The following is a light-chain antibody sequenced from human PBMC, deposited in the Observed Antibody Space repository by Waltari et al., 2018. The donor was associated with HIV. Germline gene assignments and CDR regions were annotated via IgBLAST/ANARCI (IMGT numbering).Light chain of an antibody. V-gene: IGLV6-57*01. CDR1: SGYIASNY. J-gene: IGLJ2*01. CDR3: QSDDSFHHVI. Sequence: NFMLTQPHSVSGSPGETVIISCTRSSGYIASNYVQWYQQRPGSSPRTVIYEVSQRPSGVPERFSGSTDSSSNSASLSIVGLQVEDEADYYCQSDDSFHHVIFGGGTKLTVL. CDR2: EVS.